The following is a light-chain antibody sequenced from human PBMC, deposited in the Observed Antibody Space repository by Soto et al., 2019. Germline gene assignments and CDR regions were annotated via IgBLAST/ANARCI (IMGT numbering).Light chain of an antibody. CDR2: GAS. CDR3: QQYGGSPLWT. Sequence: EIVLTQSPDTLSLSPGERATLSCRASQRITSTFLAWYQQKPGQAPRLLIYGASSRATGIPDRFSGSGSGTDFTLTISRLEPEDFAVYYCQQYGGSPLWTFGQGTKVEIK. CDR1: QRITSTF. V-gene: IGKV3-20*01. J-gene: IGKJ1*01.